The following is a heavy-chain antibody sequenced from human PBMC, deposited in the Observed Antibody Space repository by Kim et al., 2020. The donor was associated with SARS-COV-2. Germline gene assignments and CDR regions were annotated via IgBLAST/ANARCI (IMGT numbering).Heavy chain of an antibody. D-gene: IGHD3-9*01. CDR1: GYSFTSYW. V-gene: IGHV5-51*01. Sequence: GESLKISCKGSGYSFTSYWIGWVRQMPGKGLEWMGIIYPGDSDTRYSPSFQGQVTISADKSIITAYLQWSSLKASDTAMYYCARLHGGSTYYDILTGYSRSYYFDYWGQGTLVTVSS. CDR3: ARLHGGSTYYDILTGYSRSYYFDY. CDR2: IYPGDSDT. J-gene: IGHJ4*02.